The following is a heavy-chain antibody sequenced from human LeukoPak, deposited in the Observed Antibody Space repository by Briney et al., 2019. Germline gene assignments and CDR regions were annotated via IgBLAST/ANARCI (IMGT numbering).Heavy chain of an antibody. CDR1: GFTFSSYG. CDR3: AKDLTAPRPVYFDY. J-gene: IGHJ4*02. V-gene: IGHV3-30*18. D-gene: IGHD5-18*01. CDR2: ISYDGSNK. Sequence: PGRSLRLSCAASGFTFSSYGMHWVRQVPGKGLEWVAVISYDGSNKYYADSVKGRFTISRDNSKNTLYLQMNSLRAEDTAVYYCAKDLTAPRPVYFDYWGQGTLVTVSS.